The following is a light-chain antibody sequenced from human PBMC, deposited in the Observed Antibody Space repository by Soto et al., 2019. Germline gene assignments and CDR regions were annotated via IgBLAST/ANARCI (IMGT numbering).Light chain of an antibody. V-gene: IGKV3-15*01. CDR1: QSVSSN. J-gene: IGKJ4*01. CDR3: QQYDNWPPLT. CDR2: GAS. Sequence: EIVMTQSPATLSVSPEERATLSCRASQSVSSNLAWYQQIPGQAPRLLIYGASTRATGIPDRFSGSGSGTEFTLTISSLQSEDFALYYCQQYDNWPPLTFGGGTKVEIK.